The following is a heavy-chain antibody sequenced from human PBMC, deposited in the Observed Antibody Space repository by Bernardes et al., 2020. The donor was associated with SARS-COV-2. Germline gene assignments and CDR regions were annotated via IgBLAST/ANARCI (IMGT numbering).Heavy chain of an antibody. CDR2: FSARSGNT. Sequence: GGSLRLSCAASGFTFNTYAMSWVRQAPGKGLEWVSTFSARSGNTYHADSVKGRFTISRDSSKNTLYLQMSSLRAEDTAVYYCAKDHIRRNSRFDNYDMWGRGTMVTVSS. V-gene: IGHV3-23*01. J-gene: IGHJ3*02. CDR1: GFTFNTYA. CDR3: AKDHIRRNSRFDNYDM. D-gene: IGHD3-10*01.